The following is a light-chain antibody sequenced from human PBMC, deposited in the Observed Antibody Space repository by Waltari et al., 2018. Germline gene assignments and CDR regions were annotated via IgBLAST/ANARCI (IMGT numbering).Light chain of an antibody. CDR3: QQYNTYPFT. V-gene: IGKV1-5*03. CDR2: MAS. Sequence: DIQMTQSPSTLSASIGDRVTITCRASQSISNWLAWYQQIPGKAPKLRIYMASSLETGVPSRFRGSGSGTEFTLTISSLQPGDFATYYCQQYNTYPFTFGLGTKLESK. J-gene: IGKJ2*01. CDR1: QSISNW.